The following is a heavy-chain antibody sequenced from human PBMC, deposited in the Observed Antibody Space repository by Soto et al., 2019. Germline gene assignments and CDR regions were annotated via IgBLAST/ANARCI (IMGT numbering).Heavy chain of an antibody. D-gene: IGHD6-6*01. CDR1: GFSVSSNY. Sequence: PGGSLRLSCAASGFSVSSNYMSWVRQAPGKGLEWVSVIYRCGITFYADSVKCRFTISRDNSKNILYLQMNSLRAEDTAVYYCVRDFGSSSEGGMDVWDQGTTVTVSS. J-gene: IGHJ6*02. V-gene: IGHV3-53*01. CDR2: IYRCGIT. CDR3: VRDFGSSSEGGMDV.